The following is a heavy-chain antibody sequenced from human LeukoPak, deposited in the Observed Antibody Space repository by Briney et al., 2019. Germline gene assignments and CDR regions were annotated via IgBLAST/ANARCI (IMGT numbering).Heavy chain of an antibody. Sequence: PSETLSLTCTVSGGSISSSSYYWGWIRQPPGKGLEWIGSIYYSGSTYYNPSLKSRVTISVDTSKNQFSLKLSSVTAADTAVYYCARVIVGATFSVNWFDPWGQGTLVTVSS. CDR2: IYYSGST. V-gene: IGHV4-39*01. CDR3: ARVIVGATFSVNWFDP. D-gene: IGHD1-26*01. J-gene: IGHJ5*02. CDR1: GGSISSSSYY.